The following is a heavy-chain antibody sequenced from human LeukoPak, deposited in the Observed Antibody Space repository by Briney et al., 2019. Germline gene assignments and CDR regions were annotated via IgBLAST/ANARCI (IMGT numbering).Heavy chain of an antibody. CDR3: ARGLRLSLNYFDY. V-gene: IGHV3-23*01. Sequence: GGALRLSCAASGVTLSSYAMSWVRQAPGKELEWVSSISGSDGNTYYADSVKGRFTISRDNSKNTVHLQMNSLRAEDTAVYPCARGLRLSLNYFDYWGQGTLVTVSS. J-gene: IGHJ4*02. CDR1: GVTLSSYA. D-gene: IGHD3-16*02. CDR2: ISGSDGNT.